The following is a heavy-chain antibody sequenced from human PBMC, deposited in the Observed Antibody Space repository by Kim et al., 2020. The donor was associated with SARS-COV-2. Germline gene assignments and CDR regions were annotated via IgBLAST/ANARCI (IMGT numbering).Heavy chain of an antibody. CDR3: ARDYHDILTGRPYYFDY. Sequence: GGSLRLSCAASGFTFSSYSMNWVRQAPGKGLEWVSYISSSSSTIYYADSVKGRFTISRDNAKNSLYLQMNSLRDEDTAVYYCARDYHDILTGRPYYFDYWGQGTLVTVSS. J-gene: IGHJ4*02. D-gene: IGHD3-9*01. CDR1: GFTFSSYS. CDR2: ISSSSSTI. V-gene: IGHV3-48*02.